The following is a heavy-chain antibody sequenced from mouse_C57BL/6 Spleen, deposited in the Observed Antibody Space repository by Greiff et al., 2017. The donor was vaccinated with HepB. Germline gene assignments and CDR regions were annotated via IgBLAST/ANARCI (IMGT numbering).Heavy chain of an antibody. J-gene: IGHJ1*03. D-gene: IGHD2-3*01. CDR2: ISSGGDYI. V-gene: IGHV5-9-1*02. Sequence: EVQRVESGEGLVKPGGSLKLSCAASGFTFSSYAMSWVRQTPEKRLEWVAYISSGGDYIYYADTVKGRFTISRDNARNTLYLQMSSLKSEDTAMYYCTRDVFLDGYRYFDVWGTGTTVTVSS. CDR1: GFTFSSYA. CDR3: TRDVFLDGYRYFDV.